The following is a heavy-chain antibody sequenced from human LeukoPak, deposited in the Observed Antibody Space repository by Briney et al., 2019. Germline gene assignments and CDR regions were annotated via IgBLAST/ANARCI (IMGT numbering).Heavy chain of an antibody. CDR3: ARRIAVAGTAFDI. J-gene: IGHJ3*02. V-gene: IGHV4-34*01. Sequence: SETLSLTCAVYGGSFSGYYWSWIRQPPGKGLEWIGEINHSGSTNYNPSLKSRVTISVDTSKNQFSLKLSSVTAADTAVYYCARRIAVAGTAFDIWGQGTMVTVSS. D-gene: IGHD6-19*01. CDR1: GGSFSGYY. CDR2: INHSGST.